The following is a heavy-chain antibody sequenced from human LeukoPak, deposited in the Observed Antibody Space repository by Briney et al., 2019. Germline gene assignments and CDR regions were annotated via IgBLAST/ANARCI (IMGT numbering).Heavy chain of an antibody. D-gene: IGHD6-13*01. V-gene: IGHV1-69*05. CDR2: IIPIFGTA. CDR3: ARVTAAGYFDY. CDR1: GYTFTSYD. J-gene: IGHJ4*02. Sequence: ASVKVSCKASGYTFTSYDISWVRQAPGQGLEWMGRIIPIFGTANYAQKFQGRVTITTDESTSTAYMELSSLRSEDTAVYYCARVTAAGYFDYWGQGTLVTVSS.